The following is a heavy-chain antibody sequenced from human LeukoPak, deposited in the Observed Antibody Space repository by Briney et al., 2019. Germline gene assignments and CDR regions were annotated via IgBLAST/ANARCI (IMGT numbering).Heavy chain of an antibody. CDR3: ARGGYGYGYGY. J-gene: IGHJ4*02. Sequence: PSETLSLTCTVSGGSISSYYWSWIRQPPGKGLEWIGYIYYSGSTKYNPSLKSRVTISVDTSKNQFSLKVSSVTAADTAVYYCARGGYGYGYGYWGQGTLVTVSS. CDR2: IYYSGST. D-gene: IGHD5-18*01. V-gene: IGHV4-59*01. CDR1: GGSISSYY.